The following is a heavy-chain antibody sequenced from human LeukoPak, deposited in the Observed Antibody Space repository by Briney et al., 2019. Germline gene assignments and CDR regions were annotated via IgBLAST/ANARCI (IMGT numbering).Heavy chain of an antibody. V-gene: IGHV3-23*01. J-gene: IGHJ4*02. CDR2: ISGSGGST. CDR3: ARDGVFSFDY. D-gene: IGHD3-3*01. CDR1: GFTFSSYA. Sequence: GGSLRLSCAASGFTFSSYAMSWVRQAPGKGLEWVSAISGSGGSTYYADSVKGRFTISRDNAKNSLYLQMNSLRAEDTAVYYCARDGVFSFDYWGQGTLVTVSS.